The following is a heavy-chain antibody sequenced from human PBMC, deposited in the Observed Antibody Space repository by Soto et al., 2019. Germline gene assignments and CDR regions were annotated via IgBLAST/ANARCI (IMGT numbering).Heavy chain of an antibody. Sequence: ASVKVSCKASGITFSSYAIHWVRQAPGQRLEWMGWINVGNGDTRYSQIFRGRVTLTRDTSASTAYLDLSSLRSDDTAVYYCARFWDSSGSDAFDIWGQGTMVTVS. CDR1: GITFSSYA. D-gene: IGHD3-22*01. J-gene: IGHJ3*02. CDR3: ARFWDSSGSDAFDI. V-gene: IGHV1-3*01. CDR2: INVGNGDT.